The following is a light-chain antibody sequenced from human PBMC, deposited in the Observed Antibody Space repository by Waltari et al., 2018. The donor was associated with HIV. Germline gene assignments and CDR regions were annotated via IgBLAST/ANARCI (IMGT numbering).Light chain of an antibody. V-gene: IGLV1-44*01. CDR1: TSNIGSNT. Sequence: QAVLTQPPSTSVTPAQRVTISCSGSTSNIGSNTVSWFQQLPGKAPKVLIYGKNQRPSGVPDRFSGSKSGTSASLAIGGLQSEDEADYYCASWDDSLNGPVFGGGTTLTVL. J-gene: IGLJ2*01. CDR3: ASWDDSLNGPV. CDR2: GKN.